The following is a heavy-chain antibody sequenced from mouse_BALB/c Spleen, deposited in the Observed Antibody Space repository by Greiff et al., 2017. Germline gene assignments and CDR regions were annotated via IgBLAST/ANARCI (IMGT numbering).Heavy chain of an antibody. V-gene: IGHV14-1*02. CDR3: ATFYYGYPFAY. J-gene: IGHJ3*01. CDR1: GFNIKDYY. D-gene: IGHD2-2*01. CDR2: IDPENGNT. Sequence: EVQGVESGAELVRPGALVKLSCKASGFNIKDYYMHWVKQRPEQGLEWIGWIDPENGNTIYDPKFQGKASITADTSSNTAYLQLSSLTSEDTAVYYCATFYYGYPFAYWGQGTLVTVSA.